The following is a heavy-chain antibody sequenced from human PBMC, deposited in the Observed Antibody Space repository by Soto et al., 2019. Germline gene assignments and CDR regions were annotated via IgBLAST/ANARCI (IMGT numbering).Heavy chain of an antibody. V-gene: IGHV3-33*01. Sequence: PGGALRLSCAASGVTFSIDGMHWVCQAPGKGLEWVAVIWYDRSNKYYADSVKGRFTISRDNSKYTLYLQMNSLRAEDTAVYYCARDPKGSSWYVGFWGQGTLVTVSS. CDR3: ARDPKGSSWYVGF. D-gene: IGHD6-13*01. CDR2: IWYDRSNK. CDR1: GVTFSIDG. J-gene: IGHJ4*02.